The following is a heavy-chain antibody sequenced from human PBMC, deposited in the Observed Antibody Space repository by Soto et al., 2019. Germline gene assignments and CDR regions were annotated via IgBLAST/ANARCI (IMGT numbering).Heavy chain of an antibody. V-gene: IGHV3-21*01. D-gene: IGHD5-12*01. J-gene: IGHJ4*02. Sequence: PGGSLRLSCAASGLTFSSYSMNWVRQAPGKGLEWVSSISSSSSYIYYADSVKGRFTISRDNAKNSLYLQMNSLRAEDTAVYYCARDPNSGYDSGDYWGRGTLVTVSS. CDR3: ARDPNSGYDSGDY. CDR1: GLTFSSYS. CDR2: ISSSSSYI.